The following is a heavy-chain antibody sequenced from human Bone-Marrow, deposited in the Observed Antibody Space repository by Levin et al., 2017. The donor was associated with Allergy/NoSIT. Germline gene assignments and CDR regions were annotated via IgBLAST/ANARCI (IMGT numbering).Heavy chain of an antibody. D-gene: IGHD6-13*01. CDR2: ITTTGKYI. J-gene: IGHJ6*02. Sequence: GESLKISCATSGFPFSSYGMAWVRQAPGKGLEWVASITTTGKYIHYAESVKGRFTISRDNANNSLSLQMNRLRGEDMAVYYCARAAGAAGRGGLDVWSQGTTVTVSS. V-gene: IGHV3-21*01. CDR3: ARAAGAAGRGGLDV. CDR1: GFPFSSYG.